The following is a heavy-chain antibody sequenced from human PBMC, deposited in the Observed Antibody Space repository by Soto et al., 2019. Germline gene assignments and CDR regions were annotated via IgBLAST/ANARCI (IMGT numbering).Heavy chain of an antibody. CDR2: IYSGGST. J-gene: IGHJ4*02. Sequence: EVQLVESGGGLVQPGGSLRLSCAASGFTVGSNYMNWVRQAPEKGLEWVSVIYSGGSTYYADSVKGRFTISRDNSKNTLYLQMNSLRAEDTAVYYCARSWAVAGSYDYWGQGTLVTVSS. CDR1: GFTVGSNY. V-gene: IGHV3-66*01. D-gene: IGHD6-19*01. CDR3: ARSWAVAGSYDY.